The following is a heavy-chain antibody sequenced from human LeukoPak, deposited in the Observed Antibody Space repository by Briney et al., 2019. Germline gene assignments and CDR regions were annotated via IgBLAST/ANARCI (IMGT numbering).Heavy chain of an antibody. V-gene: IGHV4-59*01. CDR3: ARGSEYSSSWADWYFDL. CDR1: GGSLSRYY. J-gene: IGHJ2*01. D-gene: IGHD6-13*01. CDR2: IYYSGST. Sequence: SETLSLTCTVSGGSLSRYYWSWIRQPPGKGLEGIGYIYYSGSTNYNPSLKSRVTISVDTSKNQFSMKLSSVTAADTAVYYCARGSEYSSSWADWYFDLWGRGTLVTVSS.